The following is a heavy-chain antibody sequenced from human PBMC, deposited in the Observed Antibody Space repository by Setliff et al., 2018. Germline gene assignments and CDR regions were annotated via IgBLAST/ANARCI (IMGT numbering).Heavy chain of an antibody. Sequence: SVKVSCKASGGTFSNIGISWVRQAPGQGLEWMGGIIPLFGTTNYARKFQGRVTITADESTITAYMELSSLRSEDTAVYYCARVRDCSGGICHRGFHHYMDVWGKGTTVTVSS. D-gene: IGHD2-15*01. CDR3: ARVRDCSGGICHRGFHHYMDV. CDR2: IIPLFGTT. CDR1: GGTFSNIG. J-gene: IGHJ6*03. V-gene: IGHV1-69*13.